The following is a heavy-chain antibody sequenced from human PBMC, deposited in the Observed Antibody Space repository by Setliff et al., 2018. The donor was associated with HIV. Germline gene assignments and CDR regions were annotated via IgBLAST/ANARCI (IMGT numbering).Heavy chain of an antibody. J-gene: IGHJ4*02. CDR1: GESLSGYY. V-gene: IGHV4-34*01. D-gene: IGHD5-12*01. CDR3: TRRGWNGYKAFDY. Sequence: SETLSLTCDVSGESLSGYYWNWIRQPPGKGLEWIGEINHSGSINYNPSLKSRVTVSVDTSKKHFSLKLGSVTAADTAVYYCTRRGWNGYKAFDYWGQGTPVTVSS. CDR2: INHSGSI.